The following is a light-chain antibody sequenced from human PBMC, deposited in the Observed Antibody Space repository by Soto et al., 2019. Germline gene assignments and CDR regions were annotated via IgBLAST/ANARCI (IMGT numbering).Light chain of an antibody. V-gene: IGKV3-20*01. J-gene: IGKJ2*01. CDR1: QSVSSNY. CDR3: QQYGTSAYT. Sequence: EIVLTQSPGTLSLSPGERATLSCRASQSVSSNYLAWYQQKPGQAPRLLIYAASSRATGIPDSFSGSGSGTDFTLTISRLEPEDFAVYYCQQYGTSAYTFGQGTKLEIK. CDR2: AAS.